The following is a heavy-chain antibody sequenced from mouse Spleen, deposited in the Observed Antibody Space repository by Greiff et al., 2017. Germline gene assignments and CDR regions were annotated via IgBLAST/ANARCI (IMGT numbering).Heavy chain of an antibody. V-gene: IGHV1-85*01. Sequence: QVQLQQSGPELVKPGASVKLSCKASGYTFTSYDINWVKQRPGQGLEWIGRIYPRDGSTKYIEKFKGKAILSVDTSSSTEYMELHSLTSEESAVYFCEKGGSDGDTNWYFDDWGAGTTVTVSS. CDR1: GYTFTSYD. D-gene: IGHD2-3*01. CDR2: IYPRDGST. CDR3: EKGGSDGDTNWYFDD. J-gene: IGHJ1*01.